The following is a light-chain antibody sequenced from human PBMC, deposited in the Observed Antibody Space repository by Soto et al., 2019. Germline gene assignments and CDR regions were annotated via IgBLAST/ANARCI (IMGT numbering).Light chain of an antibody. J-gene: IGKJ4*01. CDR3: QQYGRSLT. CDR1: QSVTNSY. CDR2: DAS. V-gene: IGKV3-20*01. Sequence: EIVLTQSPGTLSLSPGERATLSCRASQSVTNSYLAWYQQKPGQAPRLFIYDASRRATGIPDRFSGSGSGTEFTLTISRLQPADFAVYYCQQYGRSLTFGGGTKVEIK.